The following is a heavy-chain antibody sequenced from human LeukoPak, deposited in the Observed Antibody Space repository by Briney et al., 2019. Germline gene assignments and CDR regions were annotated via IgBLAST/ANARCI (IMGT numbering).Heavy chain of an antibody. D-gene: IGHD6-19*01. Sequence: SETLSLTCTVSGGSITGYFWSWIRQPPGKGLEWIGYVFYSGGTLYNPSLKSRVTISVDTSKTHFSLKLTSVTAADTAVYYCARHITVTYAAFDLWGRGTMVTVSS. J-gene: IGHJ3*01. CDR2: VFYSGGT. CDR1: GGSITGYF. CDR3: ARHITVTYAAFDL. V-gene: IGHV4-59*08.